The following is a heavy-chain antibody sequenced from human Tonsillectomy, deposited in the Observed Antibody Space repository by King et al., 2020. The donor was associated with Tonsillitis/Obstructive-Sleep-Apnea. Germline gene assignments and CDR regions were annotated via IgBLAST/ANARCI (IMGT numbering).Heavy chain of an antibody. J-gene: IGHJ4*02. V-gene: IGHV3-15*01. D-gene: IGHD4-17*01. CDR2: ITRKSDGETT. CDR3: TTDNDYGDYGIDY. CDR1: GFIFTKAW. Sequence: VQLVESGGGLVRPGGSLRLSCATSGFIFTKAWMSWVRQIPGKGLEWVGRITRKSDGETTDYGAPVRGRFSVSRDDSKNTLYLQMDGLKTEDTGVYYCTTDNDYGDYGIDYGGQGTLVTVSS.